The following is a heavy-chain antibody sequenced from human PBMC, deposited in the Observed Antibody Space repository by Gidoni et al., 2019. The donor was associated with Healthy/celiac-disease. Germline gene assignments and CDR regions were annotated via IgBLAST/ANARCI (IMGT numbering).Heavy chain of an antibody. V-gene: IGHV4-34*01. CDR1: GVSFSGYY. J-gene: IGHJ2*01. CDR2: INHSGST. D-gene: IGHD4-17*01. CDR3: ARVRTVIIRSWYFDL. Sequence: QVQLQQWGAGLLKPSETLSLTCTVSGVSFSGYYWSWIRQPSGKGLEWIGEINHSGSTNYNPSLKSRVTISVDTSKNQFSLKLSSVTAADTAVYYCARVRTVIIRSWYFDLWGRGTLVTVSS.